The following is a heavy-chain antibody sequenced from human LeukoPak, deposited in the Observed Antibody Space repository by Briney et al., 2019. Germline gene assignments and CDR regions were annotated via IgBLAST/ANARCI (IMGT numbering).Heavy chain of an antibody. CDR3: AKGSNSGSYYAYPDY. J-gene: IGHJ4*02. V-gene: IGHV3-48*03. Sequence: GGSLRLSCAASGFTFSSYEMNWVRQAPGKGLEWVSYISSSGSTIYYADSVKGRFTISRDNSKNSLYLQMNSLRTEDTALYYCAKGSNSGSYYAYPDYWGQGTLVTVSS. D-gene: IGHD1-26*01. CDR1: GFTFSSYE. CDR2: ISSSGSTI.